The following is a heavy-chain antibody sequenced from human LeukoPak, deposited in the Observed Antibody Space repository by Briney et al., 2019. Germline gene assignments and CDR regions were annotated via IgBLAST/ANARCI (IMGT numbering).Heavy chain of an antibody. CDR3: AKADSGTYYGLGDYFDY. CDR1: GFTFNNYN. J-gene: IGHJ4*02. CDR2: ITTSGTYI. D-gene: IGHD1-26*01. Sequence: GGSLRLSCATSGFTFNNYNMNWVRQAPGRALEWVSSITTSGTYIFYADSVKGRFTISRDNSMNTLYLQMNSLRAEDTAVYYCAKADSGTYYGLGDYFDYWGQGTLVTVSS. V-gene: IGHV3-21*01.